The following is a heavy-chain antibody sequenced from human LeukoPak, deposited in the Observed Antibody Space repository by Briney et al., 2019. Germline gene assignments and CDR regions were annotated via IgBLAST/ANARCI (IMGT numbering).Heavy chain of an antibody. V-gene: IGHV3-48*03. CDR1: GFTFSSYE. J-gene: IGHJ4*02. CDR3: AREEILTLDY. Sequence: GGSLRLSCAASGFTFSSYEMNWVRKAPGKGLEWVSYISSSGSTIYYADSVKGRFTISRDNAKNSLYLQMNSLRAEDTAVYYCAREEILTLDYWGQGTLVTVSS. CDR2: ISSSGSTI. D-gene: IGHD3-9*01.